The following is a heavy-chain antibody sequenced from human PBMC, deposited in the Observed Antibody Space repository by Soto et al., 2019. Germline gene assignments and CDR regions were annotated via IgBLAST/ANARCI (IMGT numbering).Heavy chain of an antibody. V-gene: IGHV4-4*07. CDR2: IYATGAT. Sequence: SETLSLTCTVSGASISGFYWSWIRKSAGKGLEWIGRIYATGATDYNPSLKSRVMMSVDTSRKQFSLKLRSVTAADTAVYYCVRDGTKTLRDWFDPWGQGISVTVSS. J-gene: IGHJ5*02. CDR1: GASISGFY. CDR3: VRDGTKTLRDWFDP. D-gene: IGHD1-1*01.